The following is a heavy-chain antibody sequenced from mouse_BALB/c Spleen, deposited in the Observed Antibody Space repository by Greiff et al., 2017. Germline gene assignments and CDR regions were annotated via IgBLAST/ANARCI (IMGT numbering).Heavy chain of an antibody. CDR1: GFSLTSYG. V-gene: IGHV2-2*02. CDR2: IWSGGST. D-gene: IGHD2-14*01. Sequence: QVQLKESGPGLVQPSQSLSITCTVSGFSLTSYGVHWVRQSPGKGLEWLGVIWSGGSTDYNAAFISRLSISKDNSKSQVFFKMNSLQANDTAIYYCARMGYGVAYWGQGTLVTVSA. CDR3: ARMGYGVAY. J-gene: IGHJ3*01.